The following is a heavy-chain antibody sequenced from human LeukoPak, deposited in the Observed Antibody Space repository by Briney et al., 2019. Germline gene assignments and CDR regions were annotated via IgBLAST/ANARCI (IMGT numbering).Heavy chain of an antibody. Sequence: GASVKVSCKASGYTFTSYDINWVRQATGQGLEWKGWMNPNSGNTGYAQKFQGRVTMTRNTSISTAYMELSSLRSEDTAVDYCARGDTVTTSDDYWGQGTLVTVSS. CDR3: ARGDTVTTSDDY. CDR1: GYTFTSYD. CDR2: MNPNSGNT. J-gene: IGHJ4*02. V-gene: IGHV1-8*01. D-gene: IGHD4-11*01.